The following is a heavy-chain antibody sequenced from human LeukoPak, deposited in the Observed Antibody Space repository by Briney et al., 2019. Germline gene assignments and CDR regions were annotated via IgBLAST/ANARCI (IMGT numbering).Heavy chain of an antibody. V-gene: IGHV3-23*01. CDR1: GFTFNSYA. CDR3: ASHPPPYYYYYMDV. Sequence: GGSLRLSCAASGFTFNSYAMRWVRQAPRKGLEWVSAISCSGGSTYYADSVKGRFTISRDNSKNTLYLQMNSLRAEDTAVYFCASHPPPYYYYYMDVWGKGTTVTVSS. J-gene: IGHJ6*03. CDR2: ISCSGGST.